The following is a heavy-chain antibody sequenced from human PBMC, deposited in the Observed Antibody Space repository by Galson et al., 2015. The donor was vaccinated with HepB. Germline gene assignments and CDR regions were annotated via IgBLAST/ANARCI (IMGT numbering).Heavy chain of an antibody. V-gene: IGHV1-58*01. D-gene: IGHD3-16*01. Sequence: SVKVSCKASGFTFTSSAVQWVRQARGQRLEWIGWIVVGSGNTNYAQKFQERVTITRDMSTSTAYMELSSLRSEDTAVYYCAAGAGGSSPDYVWGSYFGEFDAFDIWGQGTMVTVSS. CDR3: AAGAGGSSPDYVWGSYFGEFDAFDI. J-gene: IGHJ3*02. CDR2: IVVGSGNT. CDR1: GFTFTSSA.